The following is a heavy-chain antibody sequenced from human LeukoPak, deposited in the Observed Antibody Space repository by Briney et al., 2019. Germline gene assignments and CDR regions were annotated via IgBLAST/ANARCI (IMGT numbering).Heavy chain of an antibody. CDR3: ARRTSGGAGFDY. Sequence: GGSLRLSCAASGFTVSSNYMSWVRQAPGKGLEWLSAISGSGGSTYYADSVKGRFTISRDNSKNTLYLQMNSLRAEDTAVYYCARRTSGGAGFDYWGQGTPVTVSS. CDR2: ISGSGGST. D-gene: IGHD3-16*01. J-gene: IGHJ4*02. CDR1: GFTVSSNY. V-gene: IGHV3-23*01.